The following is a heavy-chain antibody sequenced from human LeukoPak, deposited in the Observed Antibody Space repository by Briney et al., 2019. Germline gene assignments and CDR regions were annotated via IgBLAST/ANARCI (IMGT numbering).Heavy chain of an antibody. V-gene: IGHV1-8*01. CDR1: GYTFSSYV. D-gene: IGHD2-2*01. Sequence: ASVKVSCKASGYTFSSYVINWVRQATGPGLEWMGWMNANSGNTGYAQKFQGRVTMTRNTSISTAYMELSSLRSEDTAVYYCARGHPVGTSWPYYYYYYGMDVWGQGTTVTVSS. CDR2: MNANSGNT. J-gene: IGHJ6*02. CDR3: ARGHPVGTSWPYYYYYYGMDV.